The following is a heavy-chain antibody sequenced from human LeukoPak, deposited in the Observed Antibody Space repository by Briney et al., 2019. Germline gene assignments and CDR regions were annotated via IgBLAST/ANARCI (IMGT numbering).Heavy chain of an antibody. CDR2: IYFGGST. J-gene: IGHJ5*02. Sequence: PSETLSLTCTVSGASISGSSYYWGWIRQPPGKGLEWIGSIYFGGSTYYNPSLKSRVTISVDMSKNQFSLKLSSVTAADTAVYYCARDLGSGACWFDPWGQGTLVIVSS. D-gene: IGHD7-27*01. CDR3: ARDLGSGACWFDP. V-gene: IGHV4-39*07. CDR1: GASISGSSYY.